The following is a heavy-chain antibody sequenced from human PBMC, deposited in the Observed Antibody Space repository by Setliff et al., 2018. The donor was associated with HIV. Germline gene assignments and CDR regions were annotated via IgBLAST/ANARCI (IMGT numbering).Heavy chain of an antibody. Sequence: GASVKVSCKASGYPFTRYGISWLRQARGQGIEWMGWISPYDGKTRYAQKIKGRVTMTTDTSTTTAYMELRGLTSEDTAVYYCAREYDVLLWIGSQYGRGNLDSWGQGTPVTVS. CDR3: AREYDVLLWIGSQYGRGNLDS. CDR1: GYPFTRYG. CDR2: ISPYDGKT. D-gene: IGHD3-10*01. J-gene: IGHJ4*02. V-gene: IGHV1-18*01.